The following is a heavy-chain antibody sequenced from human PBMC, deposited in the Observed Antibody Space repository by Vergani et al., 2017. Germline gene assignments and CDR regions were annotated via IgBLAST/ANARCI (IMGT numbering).Heavy chain of an antibody. V-gene: IGHV1-18*01. D-gene: IGHD5-18*01. Sequence: QVQLVQSGAEVKKPGASVKVSCKASGYTFTSYGISWVRQAPGQGLEWMGWISAYNGNTNYAQKLQGRVTMNTDTSTSTAYMELRSLRSDDTAVYYCARAPLIGELWSLGGYWGQGTLVTVSS. J-gene: IGHJ4*02. CDR1: GYTFTSYG. CDR2: ISAYNGNT. CDR3: ARAPLIGELWSLGGY.